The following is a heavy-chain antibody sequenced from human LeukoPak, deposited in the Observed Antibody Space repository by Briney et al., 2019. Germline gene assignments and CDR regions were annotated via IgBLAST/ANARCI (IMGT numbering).Heavy chain of an antibody. V-gene: IGHV3-23*01. Sequence: PGGSLRLSRAASGFTFSSYAMSWVRQAPGKGLEWVSAISGSGGSTYSADSVKGRFTISRDNSKNTLYLQMNSLRAEDTALYYCAIETPYSSSWPDYYYYGMDVWGQGTTVTVSS. CDR2: ISGSGGST. CDR3: AIETPYSSSWPDYYYYGMDV. D-gene: IGHD6-13*01. CDR1: GFTFSSYA. J-gene: IGHJ6*02.